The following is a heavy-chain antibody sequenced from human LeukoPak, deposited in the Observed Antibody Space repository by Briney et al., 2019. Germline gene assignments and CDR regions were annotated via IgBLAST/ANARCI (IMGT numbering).Heavy chain of an antibody. CDR1: GYTFTGDY. D-gene: IGHD3-22*01. CDR3: ARDVSPFYDSSGRGDFY. Sequence: ASVKVSCKDSGYTFTGDYMHWVRQAPGQGLEWMGWINPNSGGTNYAQKFQGRVTMTRDTSISTAYMELSRLRSDDTAVYYCARDVSPFYDSSGRGDFYWGQGALVTVSS. CDR2: INPNSGGT. V-gene: IGHV1-2*02. J-gene: IGHJ4*02.